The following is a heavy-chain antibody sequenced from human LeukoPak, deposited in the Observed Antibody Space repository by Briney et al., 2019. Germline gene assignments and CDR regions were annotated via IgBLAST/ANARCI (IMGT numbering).Heavy chain of an antibody. CDR1: GGSISSYD. J-gene: IGHJ1*01. V-gene: IGHV4-4*07. CDR3: ARHSSDWYGYFQD. CDR2: LYMSGTT. Sequence: PSETLSLTCSVPGGSISSYDWSWIRQPAGKGPEWIGRLYMSGTTTYNASLKSRVTMSVDTSKNQFSLRLSSVTAADTAVYYCARHSSDWYGYFQDWGQGTLVTVSS. D-gene: IGHD6-19*01.